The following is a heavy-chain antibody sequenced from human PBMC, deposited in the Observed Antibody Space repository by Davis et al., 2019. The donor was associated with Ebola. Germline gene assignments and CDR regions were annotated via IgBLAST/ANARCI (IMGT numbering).Heavy chain of an antibody. CDR2: IDPSDSYT. D-gene: IGHD5-18*01. V-gene: IGHV5-10-1*01. CDR3: ARLWGGYSYGWGDWFDP. J-gene: IGHJ5*02. CDR1: GYSFTSYW. Sequence: GESLKISCKGSGYSFTSYWISWVRQMPGKGLEWMGRIDPSDSYTNYSPSFQGHVTISADKSISTAYLQWSSLKASDTAMYYCARLWGGYSYGWGDWFDPWGQGTLVTVSS.